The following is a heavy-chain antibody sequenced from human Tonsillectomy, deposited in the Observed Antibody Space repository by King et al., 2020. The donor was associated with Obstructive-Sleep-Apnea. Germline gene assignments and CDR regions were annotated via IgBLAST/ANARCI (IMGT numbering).Heavy chain of an antibody. J-gene: IGHJ4*02. CDR1: GFSLSTNGMC. CDR3: ARTNRYGSGSYSKGGFDY. V-gene: IGHV2-70*11. CDR2: SDWDDDK. D-gene: IGHD3-10*01. Sequence: VTLKESGPALVKPTQTLTLTCTFSGFSLSTNGMCVSWLLQPPGKALEWLARSDWDDDKYYSTSLKTRLTISNAPSKNQVVLKMTNMDPVDTATAYCARTNRYGSGSYSKGGFDYWGQGTLVTVSS.